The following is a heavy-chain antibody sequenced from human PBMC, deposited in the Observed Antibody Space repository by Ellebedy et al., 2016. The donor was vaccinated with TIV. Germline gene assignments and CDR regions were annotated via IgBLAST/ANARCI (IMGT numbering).Heavy chain of an antibody. CDR2: VDWNDQT. CDR1: GSLLNTHGVC. J-gene: IGHJ3*02. D-gene: IGHD6-6*01. CDR3: ARTLSFRCTSSSGDGFDI. Sequence: SGPTLVKPTQTLTLTCAFSGSLLNTHGVCVSWIRQPPGKALEWLARVDWNDQTYYSTSLKTRLTISKDASRNEVVLVMTNMDPVDTATYYCARTLSFRCTSSSGDGFDIWGRGTVVTVSS. V-gene: IGHV2-70*11.